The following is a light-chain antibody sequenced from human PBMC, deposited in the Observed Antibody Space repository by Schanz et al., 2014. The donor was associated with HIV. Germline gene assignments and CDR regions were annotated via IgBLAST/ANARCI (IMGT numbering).Light chain of an antibody. CDR3: SSYTTSGSLV. CDR1: SGDVGPYDY. J-gene: IGLJ3*02. CDR2: DVN. Sequence: QSALTQPASVSGSPGQSITISCTGSSGDVGPYDYVSWYQQHPGQAPKLMIYDVNNRPSGASNRFSGSKSGNTASLTISGLQAEDEADYYCSSYTTSGSLVFGGGTKVTVL. V-gene: IGLV2-14*03.